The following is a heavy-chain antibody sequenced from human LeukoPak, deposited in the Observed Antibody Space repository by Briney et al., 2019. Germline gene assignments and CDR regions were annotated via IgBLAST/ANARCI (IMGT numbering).Heavy chain of an antibody. Sequence: PSETLSLTCTVSGGSISNYYWSWIRQPPGKGLEWIGYIFYSGNTNYNPSLKSRVTISVDTSKNQFSLKLSSVTAADTAVYYCARGDNYYGSGTYYGMDVWGQGTTVTVSS. CDR1: GGSISNYY. CDR2: IFYSGNT. D-gene: IGHD3-10*01. CDR3: ARGDNYYGSGTYYGMDV. J-gene: IGHJ6*02. V-gene: IGHV4-59*08.